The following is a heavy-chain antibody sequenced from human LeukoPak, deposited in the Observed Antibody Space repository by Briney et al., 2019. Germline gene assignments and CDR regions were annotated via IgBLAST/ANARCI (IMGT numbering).Heavy chain of an antibody. CDR1: GFTFSSYG. J-gene: IGHJ4*02. CDR2: ISYDGSNK. D-gene: IGHD3-10*01. CDR3: AKGPGVLWFGELLGYFDY. V-gene: IGHV3-30*18. Sequence: GGSLRLSCAASGFTFSSYGMHWVRQAPGKGLGWVAVISYDGSNKYYADSVKGRFTISRDNSKNTLYLQMNSLRAEDTAVYYCAKGPGVLWFGELLGYFDYWGQGTLVTVSS.